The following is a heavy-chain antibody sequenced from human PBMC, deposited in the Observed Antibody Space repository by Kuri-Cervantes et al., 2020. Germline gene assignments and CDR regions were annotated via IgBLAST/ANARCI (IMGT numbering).Heavy chain of an antibody. CDR3: ARADSSSYYYYMDV. Sequence: ASVKVSCKASGYTFTSYAMNWVRQAPGQGLEWMGWINTNTGNPTYAQGFTGRFVFSLDTSVSTAYLQICSLEAEDTAVYYCARADSSSYYYYMDVWGKGTTVTVSS. CDR1: GYTFTSYA. D-gene: IGHD6-6*01. J-gene: IGHJ6*03. CDR2: INTNTGNP. V-gene: IGHV7-4-1*01.